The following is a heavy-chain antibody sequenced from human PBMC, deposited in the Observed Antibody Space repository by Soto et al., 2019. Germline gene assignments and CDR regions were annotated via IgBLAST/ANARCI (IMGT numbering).Heavy chain of an antibody. CDR2: IYYSGST. V-gene: IGHV4-39*01. CDR3: ARHRLTNIVLMVYAIFPGGIGWFDP. CDR1: GGSISSSSYY. Sequence: QLQLQESGPGLVKPSETLSLTCTVSGGSISSSSYYWGWIRQPPGKGLEWIGSIYYSGSTYYNPSLKSRVTISVDTSKNQFSLKLSSVTAADTAVYYCARHRLTNIVLMVYAIFPGGIGWFDPWGQGTLVTVSS. J-gene: IGHJ5*02. D-gene: IGHD2-8*01.